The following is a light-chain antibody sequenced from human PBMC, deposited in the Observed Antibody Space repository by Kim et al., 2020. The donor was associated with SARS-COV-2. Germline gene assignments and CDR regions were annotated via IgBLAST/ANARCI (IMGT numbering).Light chain of an antibody. V-gene: IGLV2-11*01. J-gene: IGLJ2*01. Sequence: QSALTQPRSVSGSPGQSVTISCTGTSSDVGGYNYVSWYQQHPGKAPQLMIYDVSKRPSGVPDRFSGSKSGNTASLTISGLQAEGEADYYCCSYAGSYTLVFGGGTQLTVL. CDR1: SSDVGGYNY. CDR3: CSYAGSYTLV. CDR2: DVS.